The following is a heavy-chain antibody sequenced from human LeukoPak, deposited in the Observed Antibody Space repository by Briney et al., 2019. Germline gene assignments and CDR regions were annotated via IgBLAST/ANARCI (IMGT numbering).Heavy chain of an antibody. CDR3: ARDIRIVRNYYMDV. J-gene: IGHJ6*03. D-gene: IGHD6-6*01. CDR2: INPNSGGT. CDR1: GYTFTGYY. V-gene: IGHV1-2*02. Sequence: GASVKVSCKASGYTFTGYYMHWVRQAPGQGLEWMGWINPNSGGTNYAQKFQGRVTMTRDTSISTAYMELSRLRSDDTAVYYCARDIRIVRNYYMDVWGKGTTVTVSS.